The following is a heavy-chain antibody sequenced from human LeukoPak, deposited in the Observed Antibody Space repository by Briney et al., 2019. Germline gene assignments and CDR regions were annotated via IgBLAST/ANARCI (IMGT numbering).Heavy chain of an antibody. J-gene: IGHJ5*02. CDR2: VYYSGST. D-gene: IGHD1-26*01. Sequence: PSETLSLTCTVSGGSISSPGFYWGWIRQSPGKGLDWIGSVYYSGSTYYNPSLKSRLTISADTSKNQFSLTLTSVTAADTAVNYCVRWGDEWFDPWGQGTLVTVSS. V-gene: IGHV4-39*01. CDR1: GGSISSPGFY. CDR3: VRWGDEWFDP.